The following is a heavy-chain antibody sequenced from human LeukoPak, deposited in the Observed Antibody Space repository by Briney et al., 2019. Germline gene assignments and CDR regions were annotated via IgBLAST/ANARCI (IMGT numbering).Heavy chain of an antibody. D-gene: IGHD2-21*02. V-gene: IGHV3-33*01. Sequence: GGSLRLSCAASGFTFSSYVMHWVCQAPGKGLEWVAVIWYDGSNKYYADSVKGRFTISRDNSKSTLYLQMSSLRAEDTAVYYCARDRPTYCGGGCSFGYWGQGTLVTVSS. CDR3: ARDRPTYCGGGCSFGY. CDR1: GFTFSSYV. CDR2: IWYDGSNK. J-gene: IGHJ4*02.